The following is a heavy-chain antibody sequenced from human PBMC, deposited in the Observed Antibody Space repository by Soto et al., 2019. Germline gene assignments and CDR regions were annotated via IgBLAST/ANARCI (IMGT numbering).Heavy chain of an antibody. Sequence: ASVEVSCKESGGTFSSHAMHWVRQAPGQRLEWMGWINAGNGNTKYSQKFQGRVAITRDTSASTAYMELSSLRAEDTAVYYCARDPEKYSGSDLGIDYWGQGTLVTVSS. V-gene: IGHV1-3*01. D-gene: IGHD5-12*01. CDR3: ARDPEKYSGSDLGIDY. CDR1: GGTFSSHA. CDR2: INAGNGNT. J-gene: IGHJ4*02.